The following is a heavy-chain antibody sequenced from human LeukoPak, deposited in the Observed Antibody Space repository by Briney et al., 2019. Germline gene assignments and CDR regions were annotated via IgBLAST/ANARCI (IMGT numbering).Heavy chain of an antibody. J-gene: IGHJ4*02. Sequence: GESLKISCKGSGYSFTRYWIAWVRQLPGKGLEWMGIIYPGDSDTKYSPSFQGHVTFSADESISTAYLEWSSLKASDTAMYYCASQGASGPLDYWGQGTLVTVSS. CDR1: GYSFTRYW. V-gene: IGHV5-51*01. CDR3: ASQGASGPLDY. CDR2: IYPGDSDT.